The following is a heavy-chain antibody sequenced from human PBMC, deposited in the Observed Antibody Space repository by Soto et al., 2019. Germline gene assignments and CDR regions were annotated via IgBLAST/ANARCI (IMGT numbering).Heavy chain of an antibody. V-gene: IGHV4-30-2*01. J-gene: IGHJ5*02. CDR3: ARVPGP. Sequence: PSLPKCLTRAVAGCSSISGGYSWSWIRQPPGKGLEWIGYIYHSGSTYYNPSLKSRVTISVDRSKNQFSLKLSSVTAADTAVYYCARVPGPWGQATLVTVYS. CDR2: IYHSGST. CDR1: GCSSISGGYS.